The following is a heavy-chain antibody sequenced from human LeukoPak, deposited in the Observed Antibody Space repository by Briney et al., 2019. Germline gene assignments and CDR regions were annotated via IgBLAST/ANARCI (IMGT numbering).Heavy chain of an antibody. J-gene: IGHJ4*02. Sequence: SETLTLTCTVSGGSISSGGYYWSWIRQPPGKGLEWIGYIYHSGSTYYNPSLKSRVTISVDRSKNQFSLKLSSVTAADTAVYYCARVDYDSSGYADYWGQGTLVTVSS. CDR1: GGSISSGGYY. D-gene: IGHD3-22*01. CDR3: ARVDYDSSGYADY. V-gene: IGHV4-30-2*01. CDR2: IYHSGST.